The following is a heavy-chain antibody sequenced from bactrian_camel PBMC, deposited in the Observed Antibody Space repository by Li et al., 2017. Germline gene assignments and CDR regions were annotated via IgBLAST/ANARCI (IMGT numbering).Heavy chain of an antibody. V-gene: IGHV3S40*01. CDR3: TPGVY. J-gene: IGHJ4*01. CDR2: INYAGDSK. Sequence: VQLVESGGGLVQAGGSLRLSCATSGFKQNTAFMRWVRQAPGKGLEWVATINYAGDSKYYADSVKGRFIISRDDATNTLILQLDSLRTEDTARYYCTPGVYWGQGTQVTVS. D-gene: IGHD2*01. CDR1: GFKQNTAF.